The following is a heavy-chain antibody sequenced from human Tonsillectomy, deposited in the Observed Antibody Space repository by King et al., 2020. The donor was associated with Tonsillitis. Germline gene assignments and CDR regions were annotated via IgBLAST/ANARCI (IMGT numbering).Heavy chain of an antibody. Sequence: VQLVESGGGLVKPGGSLRLSCAASGFTFSSYSMNWVRQAPGKGLEWVSSISSTSSYIYYADSVKGRFTISRDNAKNSLYLQMNSLRAEDTAVYYCARAGDLGRSHGMDVWGQGTTVTVSS. CDR3: ARAGDLGRSHGMDV. J-gene: IGHJ6*02. D-gene: IGHD7-27*01. CDR1: GFTFSSYS. CDR2: ISSTSSYI. V-gene: IGHV3-21*01.